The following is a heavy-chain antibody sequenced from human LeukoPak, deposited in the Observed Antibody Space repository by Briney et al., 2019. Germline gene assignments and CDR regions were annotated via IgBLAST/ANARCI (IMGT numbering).Heavy chain of an antibody. Sequence: KPSETLSLTCTVSGGSITSSNYHWGWIRQPPGKGLEWIGSIYHSGSTYHNPSLKSRVTISVDTSKNQFSLKVRSVTAADTAVYYCARHRWLQFFDYWGQGTLVTVSS. D-gene: IGHD5-24*01. CDR3: ARHRWLQFFDY. CDR2: IYHSGST. J-gene: IGHJ4*02. V-gene: IGHV4-39*01. CDR1: GGSITSSNYH.